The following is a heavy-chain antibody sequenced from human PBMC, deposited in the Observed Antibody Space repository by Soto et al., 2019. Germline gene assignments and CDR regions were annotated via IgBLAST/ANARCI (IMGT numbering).Heavy chain of an antibody. V-gene: IGHV3-33*01. CDR3: ARDPNWNYGIDY. J-gene: IGHJ4*02. CDR2: IWYDGSNK. Sequence: GGSLRLSCAASGFTFSSYGMHWVRQAPGKGLEWVAVIWYDGSNKYYADSVKGRFTISRDNSKNTLYLQMNSLRAEDTAVYYCARDPNWNYGIDYWGQGTLVTAPQ. D-gene: IGHD1-7*01. CDR1: GFTFSSYG.